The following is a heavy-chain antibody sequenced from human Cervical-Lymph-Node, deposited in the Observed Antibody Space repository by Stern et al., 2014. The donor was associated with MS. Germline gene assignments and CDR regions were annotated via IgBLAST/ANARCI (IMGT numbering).Heavy chain of an antibody. D-gene: IGHD2-15*01. V-gene: IGHV3-74*02. CDR2: INSGGSST. Sequence: VQLVQSGGGLLQPGGSLRLSCGASGFTFSTYWMHWVRQGPGKGLVWVSRINSGGSSTSYTDSVRGRFTISRDNAKNTVYLQMTSLRAEDTAVYYCARSSGASGDAMDVWGQGTTVTVSS. CDR3: ARSSGASGDAMDV. CDR1: GFTFSTYW. J-gene: IGHJ6*02.